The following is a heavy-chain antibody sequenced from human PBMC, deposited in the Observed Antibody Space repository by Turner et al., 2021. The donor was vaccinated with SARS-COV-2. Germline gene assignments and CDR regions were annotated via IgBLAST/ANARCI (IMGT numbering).Heavy chain of an antibody. Sequence: QVQLVQSGAEVKKPGASVTVSGTASGYSFINHDINWVRQAPGQGLQWMGWMSPESGSTGTAQIFQGRMTMTRNTSTNTAYMSLSALRSDDTAVYFCARDVEMRKMENGFDSWGQGTLVTVS. V-gene: IGHV1-8*01. D-gene: IGHD2-15*01. CDR3: ARDVEMRKMENGFDS. CDR2: MSPESGST. J-gene: IGHJ5*01. CDR1: GYSFINHD.